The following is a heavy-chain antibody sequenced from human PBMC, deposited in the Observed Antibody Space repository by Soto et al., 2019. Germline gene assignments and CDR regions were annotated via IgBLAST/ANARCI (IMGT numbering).Heavy chain of an antibody. CDR3: ARGCYGSGSYCYYYYGMDV. V-gene: IGHV3-33*01. Sequence: QVKLVESGGGVVQPGRSLRLSCAASGFTFSSYGMHWVRQAPGKGLEWVAVIWYDGSNKYYADSVKGRFTISRDNSKNTLYLQMNSLRAEDTAVYYCARGCYGSGSYCYYYYGMDVWGQGTTVTVS. CDR1: GFTFSSYG. J-gene: IGHJ6*02. D-gene: IGHD3-10*01. CDR2: IWYDGSNK.